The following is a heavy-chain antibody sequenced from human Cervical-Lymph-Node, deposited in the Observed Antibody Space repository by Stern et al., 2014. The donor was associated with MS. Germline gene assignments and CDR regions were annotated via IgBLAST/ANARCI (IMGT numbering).Heavy chain of an antibody. D-gene: IGHD2-2*01. CDR3: ARDQGFQLMNS. V-gene: IGHV4-4*02. J-gene: IGHJ4*02. CDR1: GDPIRNDNW. CDR2: VYHTGST. Sequence: VQLVESGPGLVRPSGTLSLTCAVSGDPIRNDNWWSWVRPPPGKGLEWIGEVYHTGSTNYYPSLKSRVTISVDKSKNQFSLRLTSMTAADTAVYYCARDQGFQLMNSWGQGTLVIVSS.